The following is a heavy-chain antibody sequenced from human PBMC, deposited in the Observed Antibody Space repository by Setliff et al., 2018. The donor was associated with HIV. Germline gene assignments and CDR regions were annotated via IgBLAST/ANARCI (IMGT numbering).Heavy chain of an antibody. CDR3: ARVGLSYRLDY. V-gene: IGHV4-4*07. CDR2: IYTSGP. D-gene: IGHD3-16*02. Sequence: SETLSLTCTVSGGSISSHCWSWIRQSPGKALEWIGRIYTSGPRYNPSLENRVTISVDTSKSQFFLMLSSVTAADTAVYYCARVGLSYRLDYWGQGTLVTVSS. J-gene: IGHJ4*02. CDR1: GGSISSHC.